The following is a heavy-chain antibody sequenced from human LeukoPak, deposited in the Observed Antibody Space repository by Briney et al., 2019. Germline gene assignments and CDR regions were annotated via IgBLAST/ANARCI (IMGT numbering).Heavy chain of an antibody. CDR3: APGPLFDY. Sequence: PGGSLRLSCAASGFTFDDYAMHWVRQAPGKGLEWVPGISWNSGSIGYADSVKGRFTISRDNAKNSLYLQMNSLRAEDTALYYCAPGPLFDYWGQGTLVTVSS. V-gene: IGHV3-9*01. CDR2: ISWNSGSI. J-gene: IGHJ4*02. CDR1: GFTFDDYA.